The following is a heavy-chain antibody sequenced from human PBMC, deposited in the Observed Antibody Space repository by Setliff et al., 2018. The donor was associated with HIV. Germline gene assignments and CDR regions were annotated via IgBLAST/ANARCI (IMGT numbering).Heavy chain of an antibody. CDR1: GGSISSSSYY. V-gene: IGHV4-61*05. D-gene: IGHD6-6*01. CDR3: ARGYSSSSFIL. J-gene: IGHJ4*02. CDR2: IYTSGST. Sequence: PSETLSLTCTVSGGSISSSSYYWSWIRQPPGKGLEWIGYIYTSGSTNYNPSLKSRVTISVDTSKNQFSLKLSSVTAADTAVYYCARGYSSSSFILWGQGTLVTVSS.